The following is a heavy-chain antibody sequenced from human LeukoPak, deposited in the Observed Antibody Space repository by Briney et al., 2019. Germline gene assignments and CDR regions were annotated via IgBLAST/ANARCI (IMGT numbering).Heavy chain of an antibody. CDR3: AKDRRGDIVVVPDYYMDV. CDR2: MSGSGSST. D-gene: IGHD2-2*01. V-gene: IGHV3-23*01. Sequence: GGSLRLSCAGSGFTFSKFGMIWVRQAPGKGLEGVAGMSGSGSSTYYADSVKRRSTISRDNSKNTLYLQMNSLRAEDTAVYYCAKDRRGDIVVVPDYYMDVWGKGTTVTVSS. CDR1: GFTFSKFG. J-gene: IGHJ6*03.